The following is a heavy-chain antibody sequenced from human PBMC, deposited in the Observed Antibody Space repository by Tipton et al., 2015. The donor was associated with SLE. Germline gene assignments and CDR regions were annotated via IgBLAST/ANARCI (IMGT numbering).Heavy chain of an antibody. D-gene: IGHD6-19*01. V-gene: IGHV4-59*01. Sequence: LRLSCTVSGGSISSYYWSWIRQPPGKGLEWIGYIYYSGSTNYNPSLKSRVTISVDTSKNQFSLKLSSVTAADTAVYYCAKSSGWYGIVDYWGQGTLVTVSS. CDR1: GGSISSYY. CDR3: AKSSGWYGIVDY. J-gene: IGHJ4*02. CDR2: IYYSGST.